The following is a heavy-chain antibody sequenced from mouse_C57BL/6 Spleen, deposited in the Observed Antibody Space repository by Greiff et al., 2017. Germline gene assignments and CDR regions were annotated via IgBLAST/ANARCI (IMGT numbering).Heavy chain of an antibody. J-gene: IGHJ2*01. D-gene: IGHD1-1*01. Sequence: QVQLQQPGAELVRPGSSVKLSCKASGYTFTSYWMHWVKQRPIQGLEWIGNIDPSDSETHYNQKFKDKATLTVDKSSSTAYMQLSSLTSEDSTVYYCGRNYGSSYLDDWGQGTTLTVSS. CDR2: IDPSDSET. CDR3: GRNYGSSYLDD. CDR1: GYTFTSYW. V-gene: IGHV1-52*01.